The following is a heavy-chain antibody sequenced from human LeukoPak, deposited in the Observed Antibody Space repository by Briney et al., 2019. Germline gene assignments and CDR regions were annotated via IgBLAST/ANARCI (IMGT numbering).Heavy chain of an antibody. CDR1: KFTFSNYW. Sequence: PGGSLRLSCAASKFTFSNYWMHWVRQAPGKGLVWVSHINNDGSATSYADPVKGRFTISRDNSKNTLYLQMNSLRAEDTAVYYCATGTRWAATFDYWGQGTLVTVSS. V-gene: IGHV3-74*01. J-gene: IGHJ4*02. CDR3: ATGTRWAATFDY. D-gene: IGHD2-15*01. CDR2: INNDGSAT.